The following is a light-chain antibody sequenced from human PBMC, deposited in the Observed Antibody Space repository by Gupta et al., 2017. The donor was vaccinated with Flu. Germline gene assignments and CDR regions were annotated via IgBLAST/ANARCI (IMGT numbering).Light chain of an antibody. CDR3: QQSYSVPYT. V-gene: IGKV1-39*01. CDR1: QSISSY. Sequence: DIQITQSPSSLSASVWDRVTITCPASQSISSYLNWYQQKPGKAPNFLIYAASSVQSGVPSRFSGSGSGTDFTLTISRLQPEDFATYFCQQSYSVPYTFGQWTKLEIK. J-gene: IGKJ2*01. CDR2: AAS.